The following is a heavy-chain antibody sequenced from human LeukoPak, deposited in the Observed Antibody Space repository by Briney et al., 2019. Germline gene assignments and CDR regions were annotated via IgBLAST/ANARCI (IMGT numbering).Heavy chain of an antibody. J-gene: IGHJ6*03. Sequence: GGSLRLSCAASGFTFSSYSMNWVRQAPGKGLEWVSSISSSSSYIYYADSVKGRFTISRDNAKNSLYLQMNSLRAEDTAVYYCARDTRYSSSSDYYYMDVWGKGTTVTVSS. CDR3: ARDTRYSSSSDYYYMDV. D-gene: IGHD6-6*01. V-gene: IGHV3-21*01. CDR2: ISSSSSYI. CDR1: GFTFSSYS.